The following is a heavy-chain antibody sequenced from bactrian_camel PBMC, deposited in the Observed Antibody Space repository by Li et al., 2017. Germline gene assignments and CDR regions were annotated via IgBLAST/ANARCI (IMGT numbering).Heavy chain of an antibody. CDR2: INSGGGRT. D-gene: IGHD4*01. CDR3: ATDRGGRQ. CDR1: GFTFSSYA. V-gene: IGHV3S40*01. Sequence: LVQPGGSLRLSCAASGFTFSSYAMRWVRQAPGKGLEWVSAINSGGGRTYYADSVKGRFTISRDNAKNTVFLEMNSLKSEDTALYYCATDRGGRQRGQGTQVTVS. J-gene: IGHJ4*01.